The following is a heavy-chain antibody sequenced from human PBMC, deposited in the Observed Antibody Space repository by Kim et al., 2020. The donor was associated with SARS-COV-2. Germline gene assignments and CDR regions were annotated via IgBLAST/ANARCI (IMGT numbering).Heavy chain of an antibody. D-gene: IGHD2-8*01. J-gene: IGHJ5*02. CDR3: AREGGPRILYYSFVP. Sequence: DSVKGRFTISRDNSKNTLYLQMNSLRAEDTAVYYCAREGGPRILYYSFVPWGQGTLVTVSS. V-gene: IGHV3-30*07.